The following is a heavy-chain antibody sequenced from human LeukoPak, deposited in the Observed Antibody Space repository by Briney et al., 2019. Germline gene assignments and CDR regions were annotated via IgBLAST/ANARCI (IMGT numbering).Heavy chain of an antibody. CDR3: ASRLGAYCGGDCSAFDI. J-gene: IGHJ3*02. D-gene: IGHD2-21*02. CDR2: IYHSGST. Sequence: SETLSLTCAVYGGSISSGGYSWSWIRQPPGKGLEWIGYIYHSGSTYYNPSLKSRVTISVDRSKNQFSLKLSSVTAADTAVYYCASRLGAYCGGDCSAFDIWGQGTMVTVSS. V-gene: IGHV4-30-2*01. CDR1: GGSISSGGYS.